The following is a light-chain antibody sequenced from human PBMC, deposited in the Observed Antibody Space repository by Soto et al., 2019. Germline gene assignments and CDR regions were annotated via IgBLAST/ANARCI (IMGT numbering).Light chain of an antibody. V-gene: IGKV3-15*01. Sequence: EIVMTQSPATLSVSPGERATLSCRASQSVSTTLAWYQQKPGQAPRLLIYGASTRATGIPARFSGSGSGTEFTLTITSLQPEDFATYYCQQYDMFGPGTKVDI. CDR2: GAS. J-gene: IGKJ1*01. CDR3: QQYDM. CDR1: QSVSTT.